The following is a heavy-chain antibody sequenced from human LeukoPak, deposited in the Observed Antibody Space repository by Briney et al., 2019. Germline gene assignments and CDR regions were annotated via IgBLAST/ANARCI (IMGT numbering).Heavy chain of an antibody. Sequence: GGSLRLSCAASGFTFSTYNMNWVRQAPGKGLEWVSSISSGSSYIYYADSVKGRFTIARDNAKNSLYLQMNSLRAEDTAVYYCASSPSPAANFDSWGQGTLVTVSS. V-gene: IGHV3-21*01. CDR3: ASSPSPAANFDS. D-gene: IGHD2-2*01. CDR2: ISSGSSYI. CDR1: GFTFSTYN. J-gene: IGHJ4*02.